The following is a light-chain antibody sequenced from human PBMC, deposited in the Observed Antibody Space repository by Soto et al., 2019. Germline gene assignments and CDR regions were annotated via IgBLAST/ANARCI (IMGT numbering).Light chain of an antibody. CDR1: SSDVGGYNY. V-gene: IGLV2-8*01. CDR3: SSFTGASTI. J-gene: IGLJ1*01. CDR2: EAT. Sequence: QSALTQPPSASGSPGQSVTISCTGTSSDVGGYNYVSWYQQHPGKAPKLVIYEATKRPSGVPDRFSGSKSGNTASLTVSGLQAEDEADYYCSSFTGASTIFGTGTKVTVL.